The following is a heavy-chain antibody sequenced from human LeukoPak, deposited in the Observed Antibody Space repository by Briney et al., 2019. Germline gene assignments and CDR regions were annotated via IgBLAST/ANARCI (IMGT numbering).Heavy chain of an antibody. CDR2: INPNSGGT. CDR1: GYTFTGYY. J-gene: IGHJ4*02. V-gene: IGHV1-2*04. CDR3: ARGGENSGYDPYYFDY. Sequence: ASVKVFCKASGYTFTGYYMHWVRQAPGQGLEWMGWINPNSGGTNYAQKFQGWVTMTRDTSISTAYMELRRLRSDDTAVYYCARGGENSGYDPYYFDYWGQGTLVTVSS. D-gene: IGHD5-12*01.